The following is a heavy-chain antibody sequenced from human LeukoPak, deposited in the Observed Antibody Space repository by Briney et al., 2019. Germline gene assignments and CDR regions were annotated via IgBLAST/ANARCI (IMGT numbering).Heavy chain of an antibody. CDR2: ISDSGDTT. Sequence: PGGSLRLSCAASGFTFSSYPMAWVRQAPGKGLEWVSEISDSGDTTYNADCVKGRITSSIVSSRDSLYLQMNSLRVEHTAVYYCARDNRATAIDSWGQGTLVTVSS. D-gene: IGHD5-18*01. V-gene: IGHV3-23*01. CDR1: GFTFSSYP. CDR3: ARDNRATAIDS. J-gene: IGHJ4*02.